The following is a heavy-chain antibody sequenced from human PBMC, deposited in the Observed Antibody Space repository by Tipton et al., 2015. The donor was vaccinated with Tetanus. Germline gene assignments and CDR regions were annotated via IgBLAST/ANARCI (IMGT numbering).Heavy chain of an antibody. CDR2: LATDDDDT. J-gene: IGHJ2*01. D-gene: IGHD2-8*01. V-gene: IGHV3-13*01. Sequence: LEWVSALATDDDDTYYPDSVKGRFTISRDSAKNSLFLQMSGLRAGDTAIYYCARSPVATKWYFDLWGRGTLVTVSS. CDR3: ARSPVATKWYFDL.